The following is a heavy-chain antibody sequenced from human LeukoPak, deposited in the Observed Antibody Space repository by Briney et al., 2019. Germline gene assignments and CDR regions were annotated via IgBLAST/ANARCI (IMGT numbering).Heavy chain of an antibody. CDR1: GFTFSNYA. CDR3: ATPGQWPVYFDY. Sequence: QPGGSLRLSCAASGFTFSNYAMCWVRQAPGEGVEWVSGICGSGTSTYYADSVKGRFTISRDNSKNTLYLQMNSLRADDTAVYYCATPGQWPVYFDYWGQGTLVTVSS. J-gene: IGHJ4*02. D-gene: IGHD6-19*01. V-gene: IGHV3-23*01. CDR2: ICGSGTST.